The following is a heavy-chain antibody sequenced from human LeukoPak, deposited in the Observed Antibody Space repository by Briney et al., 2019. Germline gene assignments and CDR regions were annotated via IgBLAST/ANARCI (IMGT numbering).Heavy chain of an antibody. J-gene: IGHJ6*03. CDR3: ARGEVSIAASVGTDYYYYMDV. D-gene: IGHD6-6*01. CDR1: GYTFTSYD. V-gene: IGHV1-69*05. CDR2: IIPIFGTA. Sequence: AASVKVSCKASGYTFTSYDINWVRQATGQGLEWMGGIIPIFGTANYAQKFQSRVTITTDESTSTAYMELSSLRSEDTAVYYCARGEVSIAASVGTDYYYYMDVWGKGTTVTVSS.